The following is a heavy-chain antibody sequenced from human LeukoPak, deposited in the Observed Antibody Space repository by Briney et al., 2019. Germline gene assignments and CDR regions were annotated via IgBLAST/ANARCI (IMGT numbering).Heavy chain of an antibody. J-gene: IGHJ4*01. CDR3: ARDAQSGAFSDFDY. D-gene: IGHD1-26*01. CDR2: ITHNGGTQ. Sequence: GTSLRLSCEASGFTFGNYAIHWVRQVPGEGLEWVAIITHNGGTQYYADSVKGRFTISRDNSQSTVFLQMNSLGPEDTAVYYCARDAQSGAFSDFDYWGQEPWSPSPQ. V-gene: IGHV3-30-3*01. CDR1: GFTFGNYA.